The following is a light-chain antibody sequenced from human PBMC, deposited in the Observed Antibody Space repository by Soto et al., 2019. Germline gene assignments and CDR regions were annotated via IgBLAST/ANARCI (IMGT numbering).Light chain of an antibody. CDR3: QQYNNWPLT. V-gene: IGKV3-15*01. CDR2: GAS. Sequence: EMVMTLSPATLSVSTGERATLSCRASQSVSSNLAWYQQKPGQAPRLLIYGASTRATGIPARFSGSGSGTEFTLTISSLQSEDFAVYYCQQYNNWPLTFGGGTRWIS. J-gene: IGKJ4*01. CDR1: QSVSSN.